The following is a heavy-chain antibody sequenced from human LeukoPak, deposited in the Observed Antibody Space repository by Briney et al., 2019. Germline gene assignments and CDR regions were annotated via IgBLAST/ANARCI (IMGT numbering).Heavy chain of an antibody. Sequence: PGGSLRLSCVASGFTFDDYAMHWVRQAPGKGLEWVSGISWNSGSIGYADSVKGRFTISRDNAKNSLYLQMNSLRAEDTALYYCANGGYCSGGSCYSGGLGYWGQGTLVTVSS. CDR3: ANGGYCSGGSCYSGGLGY. CDR1: GFTFDDYA. J-gene: IGHJ4*02. V-gene: IGHV3-9*01. CDR2: ISWNSGSI. D-gene: IGHD2-15*01.